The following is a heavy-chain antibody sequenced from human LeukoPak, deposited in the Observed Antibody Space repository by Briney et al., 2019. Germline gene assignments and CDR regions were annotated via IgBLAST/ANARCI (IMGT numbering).Heavy chain of an antibody. CDR2: IYGGGST. CDR3: ATEALRPYPAFDS. V-gene: IGHV3-66*01. Sequence: GGSLRLSCAASGFAVISNYMSWVRQAPGKGLEWVSVIYGGGSTYYADSVKGRFTISRDNSKNTLYLQMNSLRAEDTAVYYCATEALRPYPAFDSWGHGTLVTVSS. CDR1: GFAVISNY. D-gene: IGHD3-16*01. J-gene: IGHJ4*01.